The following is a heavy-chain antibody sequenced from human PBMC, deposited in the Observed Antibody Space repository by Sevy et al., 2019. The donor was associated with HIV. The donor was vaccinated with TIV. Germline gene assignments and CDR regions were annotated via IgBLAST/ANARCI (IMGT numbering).Heavy chain of an antibody. V-gene: IGHV1-18*01. CDR2: ISAYNGNT. D-gene: IGHD6-13*01. Sequence: ASVKVSCKASGYTFTSYGISWVRQAPGQGLEWMGWISAYNGNTNYAQKLQGRVTMTTDTSTSTAYMELRSLRSDDTAVYYCGRDPSDYSSSWRKARGNYYYYYGMDVWGQGTTVTVSS. CDR1: GYTFTSYG. CDR3: GRDPSDYSSSWRKARGNYYYYYGMDV. J-gene: IGHJ6*02.